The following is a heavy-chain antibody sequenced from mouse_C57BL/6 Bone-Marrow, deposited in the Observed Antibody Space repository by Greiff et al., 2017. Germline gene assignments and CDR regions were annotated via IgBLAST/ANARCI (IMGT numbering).Heavy chain of an antibody. J-gene: IGHJ1*03. CDR1: GYTFTSYG. CDR2: IHPRSGNT. CDR3: ARHGSSPSWYFDV. Sequence: QVQLQQSGAELARPGASVKLSCKASGYTFTSYGISWVKQRTGQGLEWIGEIHPRSGNTYYNEKFKGKATLTADKSSSTAYMELRSLTSEDSAVYFCARHGSSPSWYFDVWGTGTTVTVSS. V-gene: IGHV1-81*01. D-gene: IGHD1-1*01.